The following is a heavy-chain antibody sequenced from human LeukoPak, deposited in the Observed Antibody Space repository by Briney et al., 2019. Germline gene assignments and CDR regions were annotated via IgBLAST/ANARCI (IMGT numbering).Heavy chain of an antibody. V-gene: IGHV3-23*01. J-gene: IGHJ3*02. Sequence: GGSLRLSCAASGFTFSSYAMSWVRQAPGKGLEWVSAISGSGGSTYYADSVKGRFTISRDNSKNTLFLLMNSLRAEDTAAYYCARDLIEGAFDIWGQGTMVTVSS. CDR1: GFTFSSYA. D-gene: IGHD2-21*01. CDR3: ARDLIEGAFDI. CDR2: ISGSGGST.